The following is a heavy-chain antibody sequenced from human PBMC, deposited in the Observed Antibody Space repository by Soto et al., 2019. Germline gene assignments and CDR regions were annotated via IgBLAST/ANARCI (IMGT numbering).Heavy chain of an antibody. CDR2: IYYSGST. CDR1: GGSISSGGYY. D-gene: IGHD3-3*01. J-gene: IGHJ6*02. V-gene: IGHV4-31*03. CDR3: ARDWGYDFWSGYYTFGSWYGYYGMDV. Sequence: NPSETLSLTCTVSGGSISSGGYYWSWIRQHPGKGLEWIGYIYYSGSTYYNPSLKSRVTISVDTSKNQFSLKLSSVTAADTAVYYCARDWGYDFWSGYYTFGSWYGYYGMDVWGQGTTVTAP.